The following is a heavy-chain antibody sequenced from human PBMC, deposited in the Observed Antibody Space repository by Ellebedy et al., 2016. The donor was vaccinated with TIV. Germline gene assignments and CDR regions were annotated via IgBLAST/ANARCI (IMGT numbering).Heavy chain of an antibody. CDR1: GYTFSNYY. J-gene: IGHJ4*02. CDR2: IDPRGGST. CDR3: ARQWLELEGLGY. V-gene: IGHV1-46*01. D-gene: IGHD6-19*01. Sequence: ASVKVSCKASGYTFSNYYMHWVRQTPGQGLEWMGIIDPRGGSTTFAQKFQGRVTMTRDTSTSTVYMELSSLRSEDTAVYYCARQWLELEGLGYWGQGTLVSVSS.